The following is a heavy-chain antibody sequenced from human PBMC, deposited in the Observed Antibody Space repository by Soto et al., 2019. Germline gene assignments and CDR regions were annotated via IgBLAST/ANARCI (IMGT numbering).Heavy chain of an antibody. D-gene: IGHD3-3*01. J-gene: IGHJ5*02. Sequence: SETLSLTCTVSGGSISSYYWSWIRQPPGKGLEWIGYIYYSGSTNYNPSLKSRVTISVDTSKNQFSLKLSSVTAADTAVYYCARGITIFGVVIIGFGPWSQGTLVTVSS. CDR3: ARGITIFGVVIIGFGP. CDR1: GGSISSYY. V-gene: IGHV4-59*01. CDR2: IYYSGST.